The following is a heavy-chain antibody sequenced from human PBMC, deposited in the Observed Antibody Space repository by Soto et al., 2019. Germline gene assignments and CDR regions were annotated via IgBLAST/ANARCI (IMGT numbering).Heavy chain of an antibody. D-gene: IGHD3-22*01. CDR2: ISSSGSII. V-gene: IGHV3-11*01. J-gene: IGHJ4*02. CDR3: VRDQGYYESSGYFDY. Sequence: GGSLRLSCAASGFTFSDYYMSWIRQAPGKGLEWVSYISSSGSIIYYADSVKGRFTISRDNAKNSLYLQMNSLRAEDTAVYYCVRDQGYYESSGYFDYWGQGTLVTVSS. CDR1: GFTFSDYY.